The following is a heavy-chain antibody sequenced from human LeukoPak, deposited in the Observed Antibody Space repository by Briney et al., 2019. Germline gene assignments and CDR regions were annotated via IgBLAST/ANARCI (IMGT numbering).Heavy chain of an antibody. CDR2: ISYDGSNK. CDR1: GFTFSSYG. V-gene: IGHV3-30*18. D-gene: IGHD6-13*01. Sequence: GRSLRLSCAASGFTFSSYGMHWVRQAPGKGLEWVAVISYDGSNKYYADSVKGRFTISRDNSKNTLYLQMNSLRAEDTAVYYCANSLTLVYSSSRQSDYWGQGTLVTVSS. J-gene: IGHJ4*02. CDR3: ANSLTLVYSSSRQSDY.